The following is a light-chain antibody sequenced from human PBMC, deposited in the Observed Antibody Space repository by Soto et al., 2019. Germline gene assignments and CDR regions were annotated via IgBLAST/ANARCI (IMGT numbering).Light chain of an antibody. J-gene: IGLJ1*01. CDR2: EVS. CDR1: SSDVGGYNY. Sequence: QSVLTQPASVSGSPGQSITISCTGTSSDVGGYNYVSWYQQHPGKAPKLMIYEVSNRPSGVSNRFSGSKSGNTASLTISGLQHEDEADYSCSSYKSSSTYVFGTGTKVTVL. V-gene: IGLV2-14*01. CDR3: SSYKSSSTYV.